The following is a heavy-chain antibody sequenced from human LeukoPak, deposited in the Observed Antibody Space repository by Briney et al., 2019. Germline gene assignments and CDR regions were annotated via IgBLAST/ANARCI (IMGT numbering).Heavy chain of an antibody. Sequence: GGSLRLSCAASGSTFSSHTMNWIRQAPGKGLEWVSYISSSGSTIYYADSVKGRFTISRDNAKNSLYLQMNSLRAEDTAVYYCAGSYDSNSFDYWGQGTLVTVSS. J-gene: IGHJ4*02. CDR2: ISSSGSTI. V-gene: IGHV3-48*04. D-gene: IGHD3-22*01. CDR1: GSTFSSHT. CDR3: AGSYDSNSFDY.